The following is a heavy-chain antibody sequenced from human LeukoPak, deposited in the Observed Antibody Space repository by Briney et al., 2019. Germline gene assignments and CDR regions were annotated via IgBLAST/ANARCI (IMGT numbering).Heavy chain of an antibody. CDR1: GYTFTRHG. Sequence: ASVKVSCKASGYTFTRHGISWVRQAPGQGLEWMGWISAYNGDTKYAQNFQGRVTITTDTSTSTAYMELRSLRSDDTAVCYCARDPSNTSGNYPYFDYWGQGTLVTVSS. CDR2: ISAYNGDT. J-gene: IGHJ4*02. V-gene: IGHV1-18*01. D-gene: IGHD3-22*01. CDR3: ARDPSNTSGNYPYFDY.